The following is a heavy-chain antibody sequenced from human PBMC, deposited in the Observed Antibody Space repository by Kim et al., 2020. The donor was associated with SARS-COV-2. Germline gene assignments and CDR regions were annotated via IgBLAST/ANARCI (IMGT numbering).Heavy chain of an antibody. CDR1: GFTLSDHY. V-gene: IGHV3-11*01. CDR2: ISASGATI. D-gene: IGHD2-2*02. CDR3: ARDKGYTGFDF. Sequence: GGSLRLSCVVSGFTLSDHYMSWIRQAPGKGLEWIAYISASGATIRYADSVKGRFTISRDTGSNSLFLQIDSVRAEDTALYYCARDKGYTGFDFWGQGT. J-gene: IGHJ4*02.